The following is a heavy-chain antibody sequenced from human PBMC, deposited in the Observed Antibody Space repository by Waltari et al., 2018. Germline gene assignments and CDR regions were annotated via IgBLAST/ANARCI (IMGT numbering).Heavy chain of an antibody. V-gene: IGHV4-39*01. D-gene: IGHD3-16*02. CDR3: ARKLYRWGTNWFDP. J-gene: IGHJ5*02. CDR1: GGSISSSSYY. Sequence: GGSISSSSYYWGWIRQPPGKGLEWIGSIYYSGSTYYNPSLKSRVTISVDTSKNQFSLKLSSVTAAETAVYYCARKLYRWGTNWFDPWGQGTLVTVSS. CDR2: IYYSGST.